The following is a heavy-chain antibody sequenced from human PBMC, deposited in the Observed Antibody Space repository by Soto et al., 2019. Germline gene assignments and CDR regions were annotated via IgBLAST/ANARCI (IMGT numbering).Heavy chain of an antibody. CDR3: AKDYGSSRYLFDY. D-gene: IGHD6-19*01. CDR1: GFTFINYA. CDR2: ISGSGANT. J-gene: IGHJ4*02. V-gene: IGHV3-23*01. Sequence: VGSLRLSCAASGFTFINYAMSWVRQAPGEGLEWVSTISGSGANTHYADSVKGRFSISRDNSKNTLYIQMNSLRAEDTAVYYCAKDYGSSRYLFDYCGQGALVTVSS.